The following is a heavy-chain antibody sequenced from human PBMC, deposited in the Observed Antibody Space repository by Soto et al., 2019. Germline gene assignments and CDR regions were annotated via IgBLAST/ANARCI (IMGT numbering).Heavy chain of an antibody. V-gene: IGHV4-4*02. CDR2: IYHSGST. CDR1: FGSISSSNL. J-gene: IGHJ4*02. D-gene: IGHD3-22*01. CDR3: ARGSYYYDSSGYYQY. Sequence: SETLSLTCSVSFGSISSSNLCICVGTPPGKGLEWIGEIYHSGSTNYNPSLKSRVTISVDTSKNQFSLKLSSVTAADTAVYYCARGSYYYDSSGYYQYWGQGTLVTV.